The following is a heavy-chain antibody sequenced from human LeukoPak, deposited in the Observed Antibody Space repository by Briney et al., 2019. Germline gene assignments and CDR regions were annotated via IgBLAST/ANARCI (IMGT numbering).Heavy chain of an antibody. CDR3: ARAVGPFDY. V-gene: IGHV3-33*01. Sequence: PGRSLRLSCAASGFTFSTYGMHWVRQAPGKGPEWVAVIWYDGSIKYYADSVKGRFTISRDNSKNTLYLQMNSLRAEDTAVYYCARAVGPFDYWGQGTLVTVSS. D-gene: IGHD2-15*01. J-gene: IGHJ4*02. CDR1: GFTFSTYG. CDR2: IWYDGSIK.